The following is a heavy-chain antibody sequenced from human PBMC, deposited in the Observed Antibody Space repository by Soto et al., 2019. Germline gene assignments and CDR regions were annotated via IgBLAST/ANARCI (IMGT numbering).Heavy chain of an antibody. CDR2: ISYDGSSK. Sequence: GGSLRLSCAASGFTFRSYGMHWVRQAPGKGLEWVAVISYDGSSKYYADSVKGRFTISRDNSKNTLYLQMNSLRAEDTAVYYCARDLADYDFWSGYHNYYYYYGMDVWGQGTTVTVSS. D-gene: IGHD3-3*01. V-gene: IGHV3-30*03. CDR1: GFTFRSYG. J-gene: IGHJ6*02. CDR3: ARDLADYDFWSGYHNYYYYYGMDV.